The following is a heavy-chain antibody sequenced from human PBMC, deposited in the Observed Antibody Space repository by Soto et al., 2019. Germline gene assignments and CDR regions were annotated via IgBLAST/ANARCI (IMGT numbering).Heavy chain of an antibody. CDR3: ARYVADITSPYHDLPEDYYYGMDV. CDR2: IIPIFGSP. V-gene: IGHV1-69*01. Sequence: QEQLVQSGAEIKKPGSSVKISCEASGGTFSTYAFSWVRQAPGQGLEWMGGIIPIFGSPRYAQKFQGRVTIAADEFLSTAYMELSSLRSDATAVYYCARYVADITSPYHDLPEDYYYGMDVWGQGTTVTVSS. CDR1: GGTFSTYA. J-gene: IGHJ6*02. D-gene: IGHD2-2*01.